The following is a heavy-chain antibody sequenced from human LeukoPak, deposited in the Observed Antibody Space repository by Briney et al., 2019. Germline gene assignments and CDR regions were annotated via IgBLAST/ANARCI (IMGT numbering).Heavy chain of an antibody. V-gene: IGHV1-2*02. CDR1: GYTFTGYY. D-gene: IGHD2-2*02. Sequence: VASVKVSCKASGYTFTGYYMHWVRQAPGQGLEWMGWINHISGGINYTQKFQGRVTMTRDTSISTAYMELSRLRSDDTAVYYCASDWGLSQLEYCSNTNCYMGAFDIWGQGTMVTVSS. CDR2: INHISGGI. CDR3: ASDWGLSQLEYCSNTNCYMGAFDI. J-gene: IGHJ3*02.